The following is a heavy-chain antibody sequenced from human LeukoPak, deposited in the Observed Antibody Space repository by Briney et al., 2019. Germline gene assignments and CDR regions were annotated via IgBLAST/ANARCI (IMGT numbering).Heavy chain of an antibody. J-gene: IGHJ4*02. D-gene: IGHD2-2*01. CDR3: ARGGLIHRQDIVVVPAATVPHFDY. CDR2: INHSGST. Sequence: SETLSLTCAVYGGSFSGYYWSWIRQPPGKGLEWIGEINHSGSTNYNPSLKSRVTTSVDTSKNQFSLKLSSVTAADTAVYYCARGGLIHRQDIVVVPAATVPHFDYWGQGTLVTVSS. CDR1: GGSFSGYY. V-gene: IGHV4-34*01.